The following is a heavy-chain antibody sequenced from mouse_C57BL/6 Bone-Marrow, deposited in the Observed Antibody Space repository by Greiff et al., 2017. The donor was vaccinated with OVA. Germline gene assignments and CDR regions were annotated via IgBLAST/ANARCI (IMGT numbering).Heavy chain of an antibody. D-gene: IGHD2-5*01. CDR1: GYTFTSYW. V-gene: IGHV1-50*01. CDR2: IDPSDSFT. CDR3: ARKNYSNYVDWYFDV. Sequence: QVQLQQPGAELVKPGASVKLSCKASGYTFTSYWMQWVKQRPGQGLEWIGEIDPSDSFTNYNQKFKGKATLTVETSSSTAYMQLSSLTSEDSAVYYCARKNYSNYVDWYFDVWGTGTTVTVSS. J-gene: IGHJ1*03.